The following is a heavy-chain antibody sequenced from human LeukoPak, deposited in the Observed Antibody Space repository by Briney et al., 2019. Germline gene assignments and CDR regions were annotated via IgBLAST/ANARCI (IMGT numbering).Heavy chain of an antibody. V-gene: IGHV3-33*01. J-gene: IGHJ6*02. CDR2: IWYDGSNK. D-gene: IGHD6-6*01. Sequence: GRSLRLSCAASGFTFSSYGMHWVRQAPDKGLEWVAVIWYDGSNKYYADSVKGRFTISRDNSKNTLYLQMNSLRAEDTAVYYCARDPDSSSSMVYGMDVWGQGTTVTVSS. CDR3: ARDPDSSSSMVYGMDV. CDR1: GFTFSSYG.